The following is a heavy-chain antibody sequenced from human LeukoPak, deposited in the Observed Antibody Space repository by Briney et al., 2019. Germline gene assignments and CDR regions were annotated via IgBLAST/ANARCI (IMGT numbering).Heavy chain of an antibody. CDR2: ISGSGGST. J-gene: IGHJ4*02. Sequence: GGSLRLSXAASGFTFSSYAMSWVRQAPGKGLEWVSAISGSGGSTYYADSVKGRFTISRDNSKNTLYLQMNSLRAEDTAVYYCAKAGIVATRVIVYYFDYWGQGTLVTVSS. CDR1: GFTFSSYA. D-gene: IGHD5-12*01. CDR3: AKAGIVATRVIVYYFDY. V-gene: IGHV3-23*01.